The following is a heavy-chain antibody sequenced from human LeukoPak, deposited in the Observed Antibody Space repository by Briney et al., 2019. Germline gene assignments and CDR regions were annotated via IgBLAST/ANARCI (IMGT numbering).Heavy chain of an antibody. CDR2: IYYSGST. J-gene: IGHJ4*02. CDR3: ARLRSDWGSDY. Sequence: SETLSLTCTVSGGSISSSSYYWGWIRQPPGKGLEWIGSIYYSGSTYYNPSLKSRVTISVDTSKNQFSLKLSSVTAADTAVYYCARLRSDWGSDYWGQGTLVTVSS. CDR1: GGSISSSSYY. D-gene: IGHD7-27*01. V-gene: IGHV4-39*01.